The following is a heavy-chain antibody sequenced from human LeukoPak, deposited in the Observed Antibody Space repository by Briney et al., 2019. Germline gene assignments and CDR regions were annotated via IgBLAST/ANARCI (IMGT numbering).Heavy chain of an antibody. CDR1: GGSFSGDY. J-gene: IGHJ4*02. Sequence: PSETLSLTCAVYGGSFSGDYWSWLRQPPGRGLEWIGYISYSGSPNYNPSLKSRVTISVDTSKNQFSLKLSSVTGADTAVYYCARDGYSSGWAPYYFDYWGQGTLVTVSS. D-gene: IGHD6-19*01. CDR3: ARDGYSSGWAPYYFDY. V-gene: IGHV4-59*01. CDR2: ISYSGSP.